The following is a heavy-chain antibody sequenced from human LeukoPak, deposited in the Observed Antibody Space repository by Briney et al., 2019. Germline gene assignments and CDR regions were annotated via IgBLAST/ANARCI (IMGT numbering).Heavy chain of an antibody. V-gene: IGHV3-23*01. D-gene: IGHD4-11*01. J-gene: IGHJ6*02. CDR3: AKNTVTTFYYGMDV. Sequence: GGSLRLSCAASGFTFSIYAMSWVRQAPGKGLEWVSAISGSGGSTYYADSVKGRFTISRDNSKNTPYLQMNSLRAEDTAVYYCAKNTVTTFYYGMDVWGQGTTVTVSS. CDR2: ISGSGGST. CDR1: GFTFSIYA.